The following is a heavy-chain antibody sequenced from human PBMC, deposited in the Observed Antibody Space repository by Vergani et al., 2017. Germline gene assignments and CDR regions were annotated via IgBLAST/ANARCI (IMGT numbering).Heavy chain of an antibody. D-gene: IGHD3-22*01. J-gene: IGHJ3*02. CDR3: ARGYHYDNSGYRNVLDI. V-gene: IGHV1-2*02. Sequence: QVQQVQSGAEVKKPGASVKVSCTASGYIFTGYNMHWVRQAPGQGLEWMGWINPNSGDTKYAQKFQGRVTMTRDTSINTAYMELGRLRSADTAVYYCARGYHYDNSGYRNVLDIWGQGTMVTVSS. CDR2: INPNSGDT. CDR1: GYIFTGYN.